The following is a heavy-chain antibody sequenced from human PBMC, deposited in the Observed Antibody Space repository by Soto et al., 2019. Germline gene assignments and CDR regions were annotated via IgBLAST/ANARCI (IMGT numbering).Heavy chain of an antibody. CDR1: GGSFSGYY. CDR3: ARFTISSSSGFDY. V-gene: IGHV4-34*01. CDR2: INHSGST. D-gene: IGHD6-6*01. Sequence: SEGLSLTCAVYGGSFSGYYWSWIRQPPGKGLEWIGEINHSGSTNYNPSLKSRVTISVDTSKNQFSLKLSSVTAADTAVYYCARFTISSSSGFDYWGQGTLVTVSS. J-gene: IGHJ4*02.